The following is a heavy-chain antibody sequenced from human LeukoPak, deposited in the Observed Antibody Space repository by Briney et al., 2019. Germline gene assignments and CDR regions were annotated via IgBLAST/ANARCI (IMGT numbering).Heavy chain of an antibody. CDR3: ARAVTGTSMVDY. V-gene: IGHV4-59*08. CDR2: ISYTGST. J-gene: IGHJ4*02. D-gene: IGHD6-19*01. CDR1: GGSIGGDH. Sequence: SEALSLTCTIFGGSIGGDHWSWIRQAPWKGLEWIGYISYTGSTSYNPSLRNRVTISLHTSENQFSLRLTSVTAADTAVYYCARAVTGTSMVDYWGQGTLVAVSS.